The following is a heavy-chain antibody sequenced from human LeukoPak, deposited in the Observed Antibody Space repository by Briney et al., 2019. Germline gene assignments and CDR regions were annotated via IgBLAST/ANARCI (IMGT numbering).Heavy chain of an antibody. CDR1: GYTFTSYD. J-gene: IGHJ4*02. V-gene: IGHV1-8*01. Sequence: GGPAKASCKASGYTFTSYDINWVRQATGQGREWMGWMNPNSGNTGYAQKLQGRVTMTRNTSISTAYMELSSVRSEDTAVYYCASPHDSSGWYYFDYWGQGTLVTVSS. CDR3: ASPHDSSGWYYFDY. D-gene: IGHD6-19*01. CDR2: MNPNSGNT.